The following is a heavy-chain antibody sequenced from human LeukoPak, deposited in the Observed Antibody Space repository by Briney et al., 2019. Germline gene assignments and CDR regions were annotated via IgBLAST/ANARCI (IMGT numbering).Heavy chain of an antibody. V-gene: IGHV4-34*01. D-gene: IGHD3-10*01. CDR3: ARDGDGSGSYSYYMDV. CDR1: GGSLSGYY. Sequence: SSETLSLTCSVYGGSLSGYYWSCIRQTPGKGLELIGEINHSGSTTYYPSFKSRVTISVDTSKNQFSLKLNSVTAADTAVYYCARDGDGSGSYSYYMDVWGKGTTVTISS. CDR2: INHSGST. J-gene: IGHJ6*03.